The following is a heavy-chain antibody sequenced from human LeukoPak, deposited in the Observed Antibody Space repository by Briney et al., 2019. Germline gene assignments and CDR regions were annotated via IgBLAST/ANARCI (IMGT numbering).Heavy chain of an antibody. V-gene: IGHV3-53*01. CDR2: IYSGGST. CDR3: AKGDRYSSSWFIGSIHY. D-gene: IGHD6-13*01. J-gene: IGHJ4*02. CDR1: GFTVSSNY. Sequence: GGSLRLYCAASGFTVSSNYMSWVRQAPGKGLEWVSVIYSGGSTYYADSVKGGFTISRDNSKNTLYLQMNSLRAEDTAVYYCAKGDRYSSSWFIGSIHYWGQGTLVTVSS.